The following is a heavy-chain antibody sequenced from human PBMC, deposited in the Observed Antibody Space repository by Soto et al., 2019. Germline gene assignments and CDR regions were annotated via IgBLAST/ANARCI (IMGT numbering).Heavy chain of an antibody. CDR3: ARGGVAARILDY. Sequence: PSETLSLTCVGYGGSFSGYFWSWIRQPPGKGLEWIGEINHSGSTNYNPSLKSRVTISIDTSKNQFSLKLSSVTAADTAVYYCARGGVAARILDYWGQGTLVTVSS. V-gene: IGHV4-34*01. D-gene: IGHD6-6*01. J-gene: IGHJ4*02. CDR1: GGSFSGYF. CDR2: INHSGST.